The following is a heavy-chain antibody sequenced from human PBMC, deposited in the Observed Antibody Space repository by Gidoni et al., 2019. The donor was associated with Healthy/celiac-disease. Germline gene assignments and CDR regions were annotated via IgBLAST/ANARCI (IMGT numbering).Heavy chain of an antibody. CDR3: AHTGAPSIMITFGGVMDSYYFDY. D-gene: IGHD3-16*01. V-gene: IGHV2-5*01. CDR2: IYWNDDK. CDR1: GFSLSTSGVG. J-gene: IGHJ4*02. Sequence: QITLKESGPTLVKPTQTLTLTCTFSGFSLSTSGVGVGWIRQPPGKALEWLALIYWNDDKRYSPSLQSRLTITKDTSKNQVVLTMTNMDPVDTATYYCAHTGAPSIMITFGGVMDSYYFDYWGQGTLVTVSS.